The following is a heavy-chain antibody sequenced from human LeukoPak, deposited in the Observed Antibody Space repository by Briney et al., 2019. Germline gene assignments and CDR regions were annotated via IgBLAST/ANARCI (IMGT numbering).Heavy chain of an antibody. Sequence: GGSLRLSCAASGFTFSNYGMNWVRRAPGRGLEWVSTISGSGGSTYYAGSVKGRFTISRDNSKNTLYLQMNSLRAEDTAVYYCAKDYYGSGSYLYYMDVWGKGTTVTISS. CDR1: GFTFSNYG. CDR2: ISGSGGST. V-gene: IGHV3-23*01. CDR3: AKDYYGSGSYLYYMDV. D-gene: IGHD3-10*01. J-gene: IGHJ6*03.